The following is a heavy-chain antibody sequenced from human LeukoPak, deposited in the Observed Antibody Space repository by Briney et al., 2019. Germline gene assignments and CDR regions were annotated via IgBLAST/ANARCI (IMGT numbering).Heavy chain of an antibody. CDR3: VRLSDYYYYGMDV. CDR2: IIPILGMA. Sequence: SVKVSCKASGGTFSSYAISWVRQAPGQGLEWMGRIIPILGMANYAQKFQGRVTITADKSTSTAYMELSSLRSEDTAVYYCVRLSDYYYYGMDVWGQGTTVTVSS. CDR1: GGTFSSYA. J-gene: IGHJ6*02. V-gene: IGHV1-69*04.